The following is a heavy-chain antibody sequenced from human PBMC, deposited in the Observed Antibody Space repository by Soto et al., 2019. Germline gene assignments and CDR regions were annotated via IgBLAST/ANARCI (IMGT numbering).Heavy chain of an antibody. V-gene: IGHV4-39*01. D-gene: IGHD2-15*01. CDR2: IYYSGST. CDR3: ARLLLGYCSGGSCPDLNHKDDAFDI. CDR1: GGSISSSSYY. J-gene: IGHJ3*02. Sequence: SETLSLTCTVSGGSISSSSYYRGWIRQPPGKGLEWIGSIYYSGSTYYNPSLKSRVTISVDTSKNQFSLKLSSVTAADTAVYYCARLLLGYCSGGSCPDLNHKDDAFDIWGQGTMVTVSS.